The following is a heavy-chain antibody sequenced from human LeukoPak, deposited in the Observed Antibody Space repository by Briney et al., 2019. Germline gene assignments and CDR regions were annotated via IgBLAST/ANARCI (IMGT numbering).Heavy chain of an antibody. Sequence: PSETLSLTCTVSGGSISSYYWSWIRQPPRKGLEWLGYIYYSGSTNYNPSLKSRVTISVDTSKNQFSLKLSSVTAADTAVYYCARGAPWGYDFWSGYTNAFDIWGQGTMVTVSS. J-gene: IGHJ3*02. CDR1: GGSISSYY. CDR3: ARGAPWGYDFWSGYTNAFDI. CDR2: IYYSGST. D-gene: IGHD3-3*01. V-gene: IGHV4-59*01.